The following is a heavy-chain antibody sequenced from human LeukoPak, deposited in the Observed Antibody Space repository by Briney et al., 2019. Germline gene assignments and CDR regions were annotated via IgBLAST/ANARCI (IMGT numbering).Heavy chain of an antibody. CDR1: GFTFSSYE. J-gene: IGHJ4*02. Sequence: GGSLRLSCAASGFTFSSYEMNWVRQAPGKGLEWVSAISGSGGRTYFAGSVKGRFTISRDNSKNTLYLQMNSLRTEDTAVYYCAKRLGDYFDYWGQGTLVTVSS. D-gene: IGHD3-22*01. CDR2: ISGSGGRT. CDR3: AKRLGDYFDY. V-gene: IGHV3-23*01.